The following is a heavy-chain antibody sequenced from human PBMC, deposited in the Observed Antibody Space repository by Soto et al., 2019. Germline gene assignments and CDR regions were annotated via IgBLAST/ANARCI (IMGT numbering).Heavy chain of an antibody. J-gene: IGHJ4*02. D-gene: IGHD1-20*01. CDR1: GFTFRGDA. Sequence: EVQLLESGGDLVQPGGSLRLACVASGFTFRGDAMSWVRQAPGKGLEWVSSVSGSGEMTHYADAVKGRFTISRDNSKNMWYLQMERLRVEDTAVYYCARSEMTYNWNDWGQGTLVAVSS. V-gene: IGHV3-23*01. CDR3: ARSEMTYNWND. CDR2: VSGSGEMT.